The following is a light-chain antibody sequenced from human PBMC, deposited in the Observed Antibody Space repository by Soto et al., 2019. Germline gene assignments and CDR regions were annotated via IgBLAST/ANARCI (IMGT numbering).Light chain of an antibody. CDR2: GVS. CDR1: SSDVGAYKY. J-gene: IGLJ1*01. V-gene: IGLV2-14*03. Sequence: QSVLTQPASVSGSPGQSITISCTGTSSDVGAYKYVSWYHQHPGKVPKLIIYGVSNRPSEVSNRFSGSKSGNTAFLTISGLQPEDEADYYCSSFTGTTTLDVFGTGTKVTVL. CDR3: SSFTGTTTLDV.